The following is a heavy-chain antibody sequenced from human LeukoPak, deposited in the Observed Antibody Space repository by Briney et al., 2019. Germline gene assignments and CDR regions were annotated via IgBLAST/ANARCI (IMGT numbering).Heavy chain of an antibody. CDR1: GFTVSGNY. CDR3: APYGANRLDP. V-gene: IGHV3-53*01. Sequence: PGGSLRLSCAASGFTVSGNYMSWVRQAPGRGLQWVSVIYSGGGTYYADSVKGRFTISRDNAKNTLYLQMNSLRAEDTAVYYCAPYGANRLDPWGQGTLVTVSS. D-gene: IGHD4-23*01. J-gene: IGHJ5*02. CDR2: IYSGGGT.